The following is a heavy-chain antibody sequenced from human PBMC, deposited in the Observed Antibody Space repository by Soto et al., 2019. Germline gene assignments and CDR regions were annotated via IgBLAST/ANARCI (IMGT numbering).Heavy chain of an antibody. V-gene: IGHV1-18*01. CDR1: GGTFSSYA. Sequence: ASVKVSCKASGGTFSSYAISWVRQAPGQGLEWMGWISAYNGKTNYAQKLQGRVTMTTDTSTSKAYMELRSLRSDDTAVYYCARASGSSYWFDPWGQGTLVTVSS. CDR2: ISAYNGKT. D-gene: IGHD1-26*01. J-gene: IGHJ5*02. CDR3: ARASGSSYWFDP.